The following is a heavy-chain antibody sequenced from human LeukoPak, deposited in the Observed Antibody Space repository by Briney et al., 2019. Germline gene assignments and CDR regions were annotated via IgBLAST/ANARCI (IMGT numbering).Heavy chain of an antibody. CDR3: ARAIPAATGAFDI. D-gene: IGHD2-2*01. CDR2: ISYDGSNK. J-gene: IGHJ3*02. Sequence: GGSLRLSCAASGFTFSSYAMHWVRQAPGKGLEWVAVISYDGSNKYYADSVKGRFTISRDNSKNTLYLQMNSLRAEDTAVYYCARAIPAATGAFDIWGQGTMVTVSS. CDR1: GFTFSSYA. V-gene: IGHV3-30-3*01.